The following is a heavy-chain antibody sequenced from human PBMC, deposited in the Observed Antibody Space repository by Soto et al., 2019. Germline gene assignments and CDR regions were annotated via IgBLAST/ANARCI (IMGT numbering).Heavy chain of an antibody. CDR2: IYHSGST. CDR3: ARSVYGYGDFPSLDV. V-gene: IGHV4-4*02. J-gene: IGHJ6*04. D-gene: IGHD4-17*01. Sequence: SETLSLTCAVSSGSISSSNWWSWVRQPPGKGLEWIGEIYHSGSTNYNPSLKSRVTISVDKSKNQFSLKLSSVTAADTAVYYCARSVYGYGDFPSLDVWGKGTTVTVSS. CDR1: SGSISSSNW.